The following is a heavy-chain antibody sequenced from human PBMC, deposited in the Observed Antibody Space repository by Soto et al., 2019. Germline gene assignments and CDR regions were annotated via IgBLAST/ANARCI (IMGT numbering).Heavy chain of an antibody. CDR1: GFTFSSYA. J-gene: IGHJ4*02. V-gene: IGHV3-23*01. CDR3: AKSRDYDFWSGYYTD. Sequence: GSLRLSCAASGFTFSSYAMSWVRQAPGKGLEWVSAITGSGGSTYYADSVRGRFTISRDNSKNTLYLQMISLGDEDTAVYYCAKSRDYDFWSGYYTDWGQGTLVTVSS. D-gene: IGHD3-3*01. CDR2: ITGSGGST.